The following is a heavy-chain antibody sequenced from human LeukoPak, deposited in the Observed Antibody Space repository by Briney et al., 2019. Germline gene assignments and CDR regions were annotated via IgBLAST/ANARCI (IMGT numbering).Heavy chain of an antibody. D-gene: IGHD1-26*01. Sequence: ASVNVSCTASGYIFTSYAMHWVRQAPGQRLEWMGWINAGNGNTKYSQKFQGRVTITRDTSTSTVYMELTSLRSEDTAVYYCARDGGVVGLTSKKYFDYWGQGTLVTVSS. CDR3: ARDGGVVGLTSKKYFDY. CDR2: INAGNGNT. CDR1: GYIFTSYA. V-gene: IGHV1-3*01. J-gene: IGHJ4*02.